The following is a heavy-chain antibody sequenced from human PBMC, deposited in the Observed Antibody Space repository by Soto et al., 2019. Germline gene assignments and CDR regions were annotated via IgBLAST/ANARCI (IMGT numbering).Heavy chain of an antibody. CDR3: VAGSPFED. CDR2: VKRKSDGETT. D-gene: IGHD1-26*01. Sequence: LRLSRAVSGFIFGDAWLSWVRQAPGKVLEWVGRVKRKSDGETTDYAAPVTGRFTISRDDSKPTVYLQMNSLKIEDTGIYYSVAGSPFEDWGQGTLVTVSS. CDR1: GFIFGDAW. J-gene: IGHJ4*02. V-gene: IGHV3-15*05.